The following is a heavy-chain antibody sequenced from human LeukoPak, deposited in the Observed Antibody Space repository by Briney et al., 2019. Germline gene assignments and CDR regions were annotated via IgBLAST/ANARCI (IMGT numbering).Heavy chain of an antibody. CDR2: INPSGGST. CDR1: GYTFTSYY. CDR3: ARDLCTSCFPTGWSDP. V-gene: IGHV1-46*03. Sequence: GASVKVSCKASGYTFTSYYMHWVRQAPGQGLEWMGIINPSGGSTSYAQKFQGRVTMTRDTSTSTVYMELSSLRSEDTAVYYCARDLCTSCFPTGWSDPWGQGTLVTVSS. D-gene: IGHD2-2*01. J-gene: IGHJ5*02.